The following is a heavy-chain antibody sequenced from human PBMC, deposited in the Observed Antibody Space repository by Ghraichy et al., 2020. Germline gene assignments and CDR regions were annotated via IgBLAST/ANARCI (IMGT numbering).Heavy chain of an antibody. Sequence: GGSLRLSCAASGFTFSSYSINWVRQAPGKGLEWVSYISSSSSTIYYADSEKSRFTISRDNAKNSLYLQINSLRAEDTAVYYCAIAVVPAAGYGMDVWGQGNTVTGSS. J-gene: IGHJ6*02. D-gene: IGHD2-2*01. CDR3: AIAVVPAAGYGMDV. CDR1: GFTFSSYS. CDR2: ISSSSSTI. V-gene: IGHV3-48*04.